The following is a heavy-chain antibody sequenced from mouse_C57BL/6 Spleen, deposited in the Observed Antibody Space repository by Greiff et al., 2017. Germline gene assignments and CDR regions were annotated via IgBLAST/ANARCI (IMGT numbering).Heavy chain of an antibody. D-gene: IGHD1-1*01. V-gene: IGHV7-3*01. CDR1: GFTFTDYY. CDR3: ARDDYDSSYAMDY. J-gene: IGHJ4*01. Sequence: DVMLVESGGGLVQPGGSLSLSCAASGFTFTDYYMSWVRQPPGKALEWLGFIRNKANGYTTEYSASVKGRFTISRDNSHCIHFIQMNATRAENITTYCCARDDYDSSYAMDYWGQGTSVTVSS. CDR2: IRNKANGYTT.